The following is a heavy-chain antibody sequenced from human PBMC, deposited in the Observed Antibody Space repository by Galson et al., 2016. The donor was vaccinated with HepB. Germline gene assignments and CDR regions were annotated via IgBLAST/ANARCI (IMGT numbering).Heavy chain of an antibody. D-gene: IGHD6-19*01. CDR3: AGGRRGWSHWSAY. CDR2: INGDNGNT. CDR1: GYTFTSYA. Sequence: SVKVSCKASGYTFTSYAIHWVRQAPGQRLEWMGWINGDNGNTEYSQKFQGRVTITRDTSANTAYKELSSLRSEDTAVYYCAGGRRGWSHWSAYWGQGTLVTVSS. J-gene: IGHJ4*02. V-gene: IGHV1-3*01.